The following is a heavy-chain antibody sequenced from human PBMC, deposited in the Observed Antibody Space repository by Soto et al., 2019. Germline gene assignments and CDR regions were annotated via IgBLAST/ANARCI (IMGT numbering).Heavy chain of an antibody. CDR2: INGNGGTT. V-gene: IGHV3-64*07. J-gene: IGHJ3*01. D-gene: IGHD3-10*01. CDR1: GYTFSDFA. CDR3: ARWSHYGSGTYP. Sequence: EVQLVGSGGTLVQPGGSLRLSCAASGYTFSDFAIHWVRQTPGKRLEYVSAINGNGGTTYYGDSVKGRFTISRDNSKNTAYLQMGSLRVEDTAVYYCARWSHYGSGTYPWGQGTLVTVS.